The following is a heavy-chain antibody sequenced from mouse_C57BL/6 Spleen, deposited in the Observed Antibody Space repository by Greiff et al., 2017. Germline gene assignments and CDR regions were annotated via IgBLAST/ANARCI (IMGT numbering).Heavy chain of an antibody. D-gene: IGHD1-1*01. CDR3: AREDGPAWFAY. J-gene: IGHJ3*01. Sequence: VKLQESGPELVKPGASVKISCKASGYAFSSSWMNWVKQRPGKGLEWIGRIYPGDGDTNYNGKFKGKATLTADKSSSTAYMQLSSLTSEDSAVYFCAREDGPAWFAYWGQGTLVTVSA. V-gene: IGHV1-82*01. CDR1: GYAFSSSW. CDR2: IYPGDGDT.